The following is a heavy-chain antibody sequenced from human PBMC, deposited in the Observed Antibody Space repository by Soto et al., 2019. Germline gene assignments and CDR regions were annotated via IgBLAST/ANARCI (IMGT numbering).Heavy chain of an antibody. CDR1: GGSLSGYY. CDR3: ARAFVRTRGYSYGNIDY. Sequence: TSETLSLTCAACGGSLSGYYWSWTRQPPGKGLEWIGEINHSGSTNYNPSLKSRVTISVDTSKNQFSLKLSSVTAADTAVYYCARAFVRTRGYSYGNIDYWGQGTLVTVYS. J-gene: IGHJ4*02. D-gene: IGHD5-18*01. CDR2: INHSGST. V-gene: IGHV4-34*09.